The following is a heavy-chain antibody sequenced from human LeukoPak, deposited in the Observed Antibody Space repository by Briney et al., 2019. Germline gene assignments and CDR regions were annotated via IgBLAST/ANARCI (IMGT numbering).Heavy chain of an antibody. CDR2: MHSDGST. J-gene: IGHJ6*04. CDR1: GFAVCSNY. D-gene: IGHD3-16*01. Sequence: GGSLRLSCAACGFAVCSNYMSWVRQPPGKGLQWVSVMHSDGSTYYADSVKGRFTISRDNLKNTLSLQMDSLRGEDTAVYYCARDQFLRGSYRTYYYGMDVWGKGTTVTVSS. V-gene: IGHV3-53*01. CDR3: ARDQFLRGSYRTYYYGMDV.